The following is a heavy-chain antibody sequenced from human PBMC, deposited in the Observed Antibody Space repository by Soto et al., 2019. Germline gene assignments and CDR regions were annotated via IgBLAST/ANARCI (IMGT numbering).Heavy chain of an antibody. J-gene: IGHJ6*03. D-gene: IGHD3-10*01. CDR2: ISGSGGST. Sequence: GGSLRLSCAASGFTFSSYAMSWVRQDPGKGLEWVSAISGSGGSTDYAGSVKGRFTISRDNSRNTLYLQMNSLRAEDTAVYYCAKDRGSGSNFYYYYMDVWGKGTTVTVSS. V-gene: IGHV3-23*01. CDR3: AKDRGSGSNFYYYYMDV. CDR1: GFTFSSYA.